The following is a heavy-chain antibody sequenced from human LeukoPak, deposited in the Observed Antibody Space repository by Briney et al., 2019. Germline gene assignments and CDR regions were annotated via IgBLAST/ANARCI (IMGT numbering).Heavy chain of an antibody. Sequence: ASVKVSCKASGYTFTSYGISWVRQAPGQGLEWMGWISAYNGNTNYAQKFQGRVTMTRDTSISTAYMELSRLRSDDTAVYYCAGVGLEGSLDYWGQGTLVTVSS. CDR2: ISAYNGNT. V-gene: IGHV1-18*01. CDR3: AGVGLEGSLDY. CDR1: GYTFTSYG. J-gene: IGHJ4*02. D-gene: IGHD1-1*01.